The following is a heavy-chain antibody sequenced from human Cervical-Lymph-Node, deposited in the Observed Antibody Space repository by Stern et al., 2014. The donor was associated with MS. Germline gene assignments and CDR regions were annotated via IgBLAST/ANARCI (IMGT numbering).Heavy chain of an antibody. J-gene: IGHJ3*02. Sequence: EVQLVESGGGLVQPGWSLRLSCAASGFTFSSYWMSWVRQAPGKGLEWGANIKQDGSEKYYVDSVKGRFTISRDNAKNSLYLQMNSLRAEDTAVYYCARDLSGTTVAFDIWGQGTMVTVSS. CDR2: IKQDGSEK. D-gene: IGHD4-11*01. CDR3: ARDLSGTTVAFDI. CDR1: GFTFSSYW. V-gene: IGHV3-7*03.